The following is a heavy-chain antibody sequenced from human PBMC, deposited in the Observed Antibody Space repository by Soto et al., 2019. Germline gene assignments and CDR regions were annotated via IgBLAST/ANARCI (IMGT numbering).Heavy chain of an antibody. V-gene: IGHV4-31*03. D-gene: IGHD3-22*01. CDR3: ARYYDSSGYDY. Sequence: PSEILSLTCTVSGGSISSGGYYWSWIRQHPGKGLEWIGYIYYSGSTYYNPSLKSRVTISVDTSKNQFSLKLSSVTAADTAVYYCARYYDSSGYDYWGQGTLVTLS. CDR1: GGSISSGGYY. J-gene: IGHJ4*02. CDR2: IYYSGST.